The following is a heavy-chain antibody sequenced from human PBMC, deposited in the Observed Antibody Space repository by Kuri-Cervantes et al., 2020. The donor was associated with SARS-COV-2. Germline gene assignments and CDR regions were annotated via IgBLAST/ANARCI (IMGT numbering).Heavy chain of an antibody. V-gene: IGHV4-34*01. CDR3: ARGRSPGY. J-gene: IGHJ4*02. CDR1: GGSFSGYY. Sequence: GSLRLSCAVYGGSFSGYYWSWIRQPPGKGLEWIGEINHSGSTNYNPSLKSRVTISVDTSKNQFSLKLSSVTAADPAVYYCARGRSPGYWGQGTLVTVSS. CDR2: INHSGST.